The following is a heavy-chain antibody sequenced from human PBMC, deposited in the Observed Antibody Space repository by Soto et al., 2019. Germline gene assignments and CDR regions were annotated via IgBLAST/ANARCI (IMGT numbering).Heavy chain of an antibody. CDR1: GFSFGSYA. Sequence: GGSLRLSCAASGFSFGSYALSWVRQAPGKGLEWVSTISGSDDKTFYADSVKGRFSISRDTSQSTLYLQMNSLRADDTAMYYCARWSYLDYWGQGTRVTVSS. CDR3: ARWSYLDY. J-gene: IGHJ4*02. D-gene: IGHD3-3*01. V-gene: IGHV3-23*01. CDR2: ISGSDDKT.